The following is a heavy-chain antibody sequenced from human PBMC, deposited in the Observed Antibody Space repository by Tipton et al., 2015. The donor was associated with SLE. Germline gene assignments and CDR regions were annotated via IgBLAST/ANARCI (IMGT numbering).Heavy chain of an antibody. Sequence: SLRLSCATSGFTFDDYAMHWVRQAPGKGLEWVSGISWNSGSIGYADSVKGRFTISRDNANNSLYLQMDSLRVGDTAVYYCATGRDSRWWAFWGLGTLVTVSS. V-gene: IGHV3-9*01. D-gene: IGHD2-15*01. J-gene: IGHJ4*02. CDR2: ISWNSGSI. CDR1: GFTFDDYA. CDR3: ATGRDSRWWAF.